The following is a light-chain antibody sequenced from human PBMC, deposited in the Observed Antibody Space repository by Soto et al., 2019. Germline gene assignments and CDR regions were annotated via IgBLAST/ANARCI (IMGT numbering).Light chain of an antibody. Sequence: DIEMTQSPSSLSASVRDRDTITCRASQSIRNDLGWYQQKRGQAPKRLIYAASSLHSGVPSRFSGSGFGTEFTLTISSLQPEDFAAYYCLQHNTCPLTFGGGTKVEI. J-gene: IGKJ4*01. CDR3: LQHNTCPLT. CDR2: AAS. V-gene: IGKV1-17*01. CDR1: QSIRND.